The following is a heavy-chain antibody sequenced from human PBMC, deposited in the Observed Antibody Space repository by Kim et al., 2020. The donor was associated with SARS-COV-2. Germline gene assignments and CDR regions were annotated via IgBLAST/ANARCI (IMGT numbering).Heavy chain of an antibody. D-gene: IGHD3-10*01. V-gene: IGHV4-4*02. Sequence: SETLSLICAVSGGSISSSNWWSWVRQPPGKGLEWIGEIYHSGSTNYNPSLKSRVTISVDKSKNQFSLKLSSVTAADTAVYYCASSGITMVRGVDYWGQGTLVTVSS. CDR3: ASSGITMVRGVDY. CDR2: IYHSGST. J-gene: IGHJ4*02. CDR1: GGSISSSNW.